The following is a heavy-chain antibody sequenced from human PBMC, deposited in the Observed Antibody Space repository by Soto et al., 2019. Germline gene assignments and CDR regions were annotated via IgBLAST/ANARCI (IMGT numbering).Heavy chain of an antibody. CDR2: ISSSGTTI. Sequence: PGGSLRLSCVASGFTFSGYEMNWVRQAPGQGLEWVSYISSSGTTIYYAESVKGRFTISRDNAKNSLYLQMNSLRSDDTAIYYCVRDLGQQAYSFEYWGQGTVVTVSS. J-gene: IGHJ4*02. V-gene: IGHV3-48*03. CDR3: VRDLGQQAYSFEY. CDR1: GFTFSGYE. D-gene: IGHD6-13*01.